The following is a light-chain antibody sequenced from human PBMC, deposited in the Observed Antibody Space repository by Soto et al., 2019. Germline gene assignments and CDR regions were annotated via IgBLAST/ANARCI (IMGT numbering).Light chain of an antibody. V-gene: IGKV3D-15*01. CDR1: QTIYSN. CDR3: QQYDTSPRT. CDR2: RAS. Sequence: IVMTQSPATLSVSPGERATLSCRAGQTIYSNVAWYQQRPGQAPRLLIYRASTRATGIPDRFSGSGSGTDFTLTISRLEPEDFAVYYCQQYDTSPRTFGQGPRWIS. J-gene: IGKJ1*01.